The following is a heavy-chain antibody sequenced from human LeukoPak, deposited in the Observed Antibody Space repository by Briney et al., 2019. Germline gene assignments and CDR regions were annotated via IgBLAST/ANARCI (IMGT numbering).Heavy chain of an antibody. CDR2: ISSSSSII. D-gene: IGHD4-11*01. Sequence: PGGSLRLSCAGSEFTFSSYNMNWVRQAPGKGLEWVSYISSSSSIIDYADSVKGRFTVSRDNAKNSLYLQMNSLRAEDTAVYYCARGYTNYGYVFDIWGQGTMVTVSS. J-gene: IGHJ3*02. V-gene: IGHV3-48*01. CDR1: EFTFSSYN. CDR3: ARGYTNYGYVFDI.